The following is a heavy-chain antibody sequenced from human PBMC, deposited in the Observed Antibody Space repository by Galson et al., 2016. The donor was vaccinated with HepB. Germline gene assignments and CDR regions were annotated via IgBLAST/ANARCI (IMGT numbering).Heavy chain of an antibody. J-gene: IGHJ3*01. CDR2: IWYDGNNK. V-gene: IGHV3-33*01. D-gene: IGHD3-10*01. Sequence: SLRLSCAASGFAFSSYGMHWVRQAPGKGLEWVALIWYDGNNKYYAGSVKGRFTISRDNSRNTLYLQMSSLRAEDTAVYYCVRSSGSGSFGNGNYVDVWGQGTMVTVSS. CDR3: VRSSGSGSFGNGNYVDV. CDR1: GFAFSSYG.